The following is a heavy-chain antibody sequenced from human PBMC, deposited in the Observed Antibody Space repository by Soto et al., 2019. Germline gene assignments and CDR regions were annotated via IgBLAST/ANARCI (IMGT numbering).Heavy chain of an antibody. CDR2: ISWNSGSI. CDR3: AKVVDSSGYHDAFDI. CDR1: GFTFDDYA. Sequence: EVQLVASGGGLVQPGRSLRLSCAASGFTFDDYAMHWVRQAPGKGLEWVSGISWNSGSIGYADSVKGRFTISRDNAKNSLYLQMNSLRAEDTALYYCAKVVDSSGYHDAFDICGQGKMVTVSS. D-gene: IGHD3-22*01. J-gene: IGHJ3*02. V-gene: IGHV3-9*01.